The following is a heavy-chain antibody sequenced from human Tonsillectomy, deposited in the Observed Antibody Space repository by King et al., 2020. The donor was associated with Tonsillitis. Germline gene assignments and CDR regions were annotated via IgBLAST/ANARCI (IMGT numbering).Heavy chain of an antibody. CDR1: GGSFTSYY. V-gene: IGHV4-34*01. J-gene: IGHJ6*02. CDR3: ARGDIPRDLDV. D-gene: IGHD2-21*01. CDR2: SNHQGSV. Sequence: VQLQQWGVGLLKPSETLHLTCAVYGGSFTSYYWTRLRQPPGGGLEWIGESNHQGSVDYTPSLQTRLSISVDTSNKQFYLKLNSLTAGDTAVYYCARGDIPRDLDVWGQGTTVRVSS.